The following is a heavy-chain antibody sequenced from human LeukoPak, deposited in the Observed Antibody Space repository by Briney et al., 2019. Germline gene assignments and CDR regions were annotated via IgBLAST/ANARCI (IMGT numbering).Heavy chain of an antibody. J-gene: IGHJ3*02. CDR1: GYTFTNYG. CDR2: ISAYNGNT. V-gene: IGHV1-18*01. CDR3: ARDQSVRLLQTSSTYFKHVFAI. Sequence: ASVKVSCKTSGYTFTNYGISWVRQAPGLGLEWMGWISAYNGNTNYAQKAQGRVTMTTDTSTSTAYMELRSLRFDDTAVYYCARDQSVRLLQTSSTYFKHVFAIWGQGSMVTVPS. D-gene: IGHD6-13*01.